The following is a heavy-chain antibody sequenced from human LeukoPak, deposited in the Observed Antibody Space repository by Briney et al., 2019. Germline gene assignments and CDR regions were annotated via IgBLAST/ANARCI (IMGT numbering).Heavy chain of an antibody. CDR1: GFTFSSYG. D-gene: IGHD3-16*01. V-gene: IGHV3-30*02. CDR3: AKDRDDYVWGSYLGAFDI. CDR2: IRYDGSNK. Sequence: GSLRLSCAASGFTFSSYGMHWARQAPGKGLEWVAFIRYDGSNKYYADSVKGRFTISRDNSKNTLYLQMNSLRAEDTAVFYCAKDRDDYVWGSYLGAFDIWGQGTMVTVSS. J-gene: IGHJ3*02.